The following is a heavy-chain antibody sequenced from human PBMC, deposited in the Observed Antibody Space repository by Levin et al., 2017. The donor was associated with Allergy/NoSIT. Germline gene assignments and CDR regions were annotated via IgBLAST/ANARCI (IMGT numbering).Heavy chain of an antibody. V-gene: IGHV3-30*18. CDR2: ISYDGSNK. D-gene: IGHD4-17*01. CDR3: AKASTDYGDTLDY. CDR1: GFTFSSYG. J-gene: IGHJ4*02. Sequence: GESLKISCAASGFTFSSYGMHWVRQAPGKGLEWVAVISYDGSNKYYADSVKGRFTISRDNSKNTLYLQMNSLRAEDTAVYYCAKASTDYGDTLDYWGQGTLVTVSS.